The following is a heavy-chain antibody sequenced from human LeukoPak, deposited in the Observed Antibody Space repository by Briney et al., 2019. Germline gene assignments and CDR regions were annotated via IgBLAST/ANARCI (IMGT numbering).Heavy chain of an antibody. J-gene: IGHJ4*02. D-gene: IGHD3-16*01. CDR3: ARHRGLTPMRYVWGSYFDY. CDR2: IYHSGST. V-gene: IGHV4-4*02. Sequence: SGTLSLTCAVSGGSISSSNWWSWVRQPPGKGLEWIGEIYHSGSTNYNPSLKSRVTISVDKSKNQFSLKLSSVTAADTAVYYCARHRGLTPMRYVWGSYFDYWGQGTLVTVSS. CDR1: GGSISSSNW.